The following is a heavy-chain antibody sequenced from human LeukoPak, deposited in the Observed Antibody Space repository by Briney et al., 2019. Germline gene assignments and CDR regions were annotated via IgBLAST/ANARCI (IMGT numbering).Heavy chain of an antibody. Sequence: ASVKVSCKASGYTFTSYGISWVRQAPGQGLEWMGWISAYNGNTNYAQKLQGRVTMTTDTSTSTAYMELRSLRSDDTAVYYCARENYSSSPSFFDYWGQGTLVTVSS. CDR2: ISAYNGNT. CDR3: ARENYSSSPSFFDY. J-gene: IGHJ4*02. D-gene: IGHD6-6*01. CDR1: GYTFTSYG. V-gene: IGHV1-18*01.